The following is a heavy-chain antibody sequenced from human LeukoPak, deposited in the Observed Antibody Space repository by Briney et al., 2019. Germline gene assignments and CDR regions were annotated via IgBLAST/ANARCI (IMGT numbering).Heavy chain of an antibody. CDR2: IYYSGST. CDR1: GGSISSYY. V-gene: IGHV4-59*01. Sequence: RSSETLSLTCTVSGGSISSYYWSWIRQPPGKGLEWIGYIYYSGSTNYNPSLKSRVTISVDTSKNQFSLKLSSVTAADTAVYYCARGYYDSGGYYYPDYWGQGTLVTVSS. CDR3: ARGYYDSGGYYYPDY. D-gene: IGHD3-22*01. J-gene: IGHJ4*02.